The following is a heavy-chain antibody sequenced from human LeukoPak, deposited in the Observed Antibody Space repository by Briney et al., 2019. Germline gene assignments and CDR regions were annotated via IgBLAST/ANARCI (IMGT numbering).Heavy chain of an antibody. Sequence: GGPLRLSLEGSAFISRGHGRNWFRQTPGKGLKWVATIKEDGSERQYVDSVKGRFSISRDNTKGSLFLQLNSLRAEDTAVYYCARGPDFWSGYYKYFDYWGQGTLVTVSS. V-gene: IGHV3-7*03. CDR1: AFISRGHG. D-gene: IGHD3-3*01. CDR3: ARGPDFWSGYYKYFDY. J-gene: IGHJ4*02. CDR2: IKEDGSER.